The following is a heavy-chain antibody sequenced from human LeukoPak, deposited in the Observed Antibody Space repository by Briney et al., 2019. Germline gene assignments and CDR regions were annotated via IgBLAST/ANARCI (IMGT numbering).Heavy chain of an antibody. CDR2: ISAYNGNT. CDR3: ARSGSHNYYYYGMDV. CDR1: GYTFTNYG. Sequence: ASVKVSCKASGYTFTNYGISWVRQAPGQGLEWMGWISAYNGNTKYAQKFQSRVTMTTDTSTNTDNMELRSLRSDDTAVFYCARSGSHNYYYYGMDVWGQGTTVIVSS. J-gene: IGHJ6*02. V-gene: IGHV1-18*01. D-gene: IGHD1-26*01.